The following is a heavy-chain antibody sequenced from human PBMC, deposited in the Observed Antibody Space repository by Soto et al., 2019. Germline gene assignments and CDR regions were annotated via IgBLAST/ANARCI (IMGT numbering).Heavy chain of an antibody. J-gene: IGHJ5*01. Sequence: QVQLQEQGPGLVKPSQTLSLTCTVSGGSITRGGSYWSWIRQHPEKGLEWIGYVAYSGGTYYNPSLKFRVTFLVAISKILLSLRLSSVTAADTAVYHCARAWLEYNWFDSCGQGTLVTVSS. CDR3: ARAWLEYNWFDS. CDR1: GGSITRGGSY. CDR2: VAYSGGT. V-gene: IGHV4-31*03. D-gene: IGHD5-12*01.